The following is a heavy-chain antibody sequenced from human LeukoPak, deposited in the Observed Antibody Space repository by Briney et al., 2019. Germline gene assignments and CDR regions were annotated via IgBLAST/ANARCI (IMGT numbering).Heavy chain of an antibody. Sequence: PGGSLRLSCAASGFTFSNYWMTWVRQAPGKGLEWVSAISGSGGSTYYADSVKGRFTISRDNSKNTLYLQMNSLRAEDTAVYYCAKDLFGMWEPGDAFDIWGQGTMVTVSS. CDR3: AKDLFGMWEPGDAFDI. CDR2: ISGSGGST. V-gene: IGHV3-23*01. J-gene: IGHJ3*02. CDR1: GFTFSNYW. D-gene: IGHD1-26*01.